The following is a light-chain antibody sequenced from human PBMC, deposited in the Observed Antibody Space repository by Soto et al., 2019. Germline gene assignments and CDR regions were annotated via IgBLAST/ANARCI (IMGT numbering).Light chain of an antibody. CDR1: QSVSSN. J-gene: IGKJ1*01. V-gene: IGKV3-15*01. CDR3: QQYNNWPPWK. CDR2: GAS. Sequence: EIVMTQSPVTLSVSPGERATLSCRASQSVSSNLAWYQQKPGQAPRLLIYGASTRATSIPARFSGSGSGTEFTLTISSLQSEDFAVYYCQQYNNWPPWKFGQGTKVEIK.